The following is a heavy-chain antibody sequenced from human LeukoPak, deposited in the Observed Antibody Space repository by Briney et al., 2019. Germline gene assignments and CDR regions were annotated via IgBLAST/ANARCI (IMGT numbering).Heavy chain of an antibody. J-gene: IGHJ4*02. CDR3: TRVSGLGMNEYYYL. D-gene: IGHD3-10*01. CDR1: GFTLSGAW. V-gene: IGHV3-74*01. Sequence: HPGGSLRLSCAVSGFTLSGAWMHWVRQAPGKGLMWVSRINDDGSNTRHADSVKGRFTIPRDIAKNTLYLQMNSLRAEDTAVYYCTRVSGLGMNEYYYLWGQGTLVTVSS. CDR2: INDDGSNT.